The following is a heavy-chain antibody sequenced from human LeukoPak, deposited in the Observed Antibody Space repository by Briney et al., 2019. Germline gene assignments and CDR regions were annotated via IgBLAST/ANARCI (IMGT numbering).Heavy chain of an antibody. CDR2: INHSGST. D-gene: IGHD6-13*01. J-gene: IGHJ4*02. CDR3: ARGRGAAAGKDY. Sequence: NPSETLSLTCAVYGGSFSGYYWSWIRQPPRKGLEWIGEINHSGSTNYNPSLKSRVTISVDTSKNQFSLKLSSVTAADTAVYYCARGRGAAAGKDYWGQGTLVTVSS. CDR1: GGSFSGYY. V-gene: IGHV4-34*01.